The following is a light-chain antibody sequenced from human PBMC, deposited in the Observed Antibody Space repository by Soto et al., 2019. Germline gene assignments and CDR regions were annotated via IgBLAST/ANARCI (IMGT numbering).Light chain of an antibody. CDR1: QSFRGL. CDR3: QQRSNWPIT. J-gene: IGKJ5*01. CDR2: DAY. V-gene: IGKV3-11*01. Sequence: EVVLTQSPVTLSFSPGERATLSCRASQSFRGLLAWYQQKPGQAPRLLIYDAYNRATGIPPRFSGSGPGTDFTLTISSLEPEDFAVYYCQQRSNWPITFGQGTRLEI.